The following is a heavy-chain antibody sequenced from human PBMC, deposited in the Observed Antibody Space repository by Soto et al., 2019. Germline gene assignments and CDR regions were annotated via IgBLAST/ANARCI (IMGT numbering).Heavy chain of an antibody. CDR3: ARDGYCSGGSCYSVPVFDY. J-gene: IGHJ4*02. Sequence: PGGSLRLSCAASGFTVSSNYMSWVRQAPGKGLKWISIIYTDGSTYYADSAKGRFTLSRDDSKNTLYLQMNSLRAEDTAVYYFARDGYCSGGSCYSVPVFDYWGQGTLVTVSS. V-gene: IGHV3-66*01. CDR1: GFTVSSNY. CDR2: IYTDGST. D-gene: IGHD2-15*01.